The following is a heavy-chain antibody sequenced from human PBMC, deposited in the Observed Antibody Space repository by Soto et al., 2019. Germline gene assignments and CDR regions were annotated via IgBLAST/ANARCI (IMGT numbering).Heavy chain of an antibody. J-gene: IGHJ4*02. Sequence: GGSLRLSCAASGFSVSSSYMSWVRQAPGKGLEWVSFIHSGGNTFYADSVKGRFTISRDNSKNTLYLQMNSLRAEDTAVYYCAKNPGYYYDSTGYHFDYWGQGTLVTVSS. V-gene: IGHV3-53*01. D-gene: IGHD3-22*01. CDR3: AKNPGYYYDSTGYHFDY. CDR1: GFSVSSSY. CDR2: IHSGGNT.